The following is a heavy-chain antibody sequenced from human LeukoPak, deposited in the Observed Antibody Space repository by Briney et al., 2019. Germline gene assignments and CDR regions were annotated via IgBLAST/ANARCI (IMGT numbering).Heavy chain of an antibody. CDR3: ARDPPFGNGWSQNFFDY. CDR1: GFKFDTYA. J-gene: IGHJ4*02. D-gene: IGHD6-19*01. Sequence: PGGSLRLSCAPSGFKFDTYAMHWVRQAPGKGLEWVALISYDGGNIYYGDSVRGRFTIFRDNDNNMLYLQMNSLRPEDTAVYYCARDPPFGNGWSQNFFDYWGQGTLVIVSS. CDR2: ISYDGGNI. V-gene: IGHV3-30*04.